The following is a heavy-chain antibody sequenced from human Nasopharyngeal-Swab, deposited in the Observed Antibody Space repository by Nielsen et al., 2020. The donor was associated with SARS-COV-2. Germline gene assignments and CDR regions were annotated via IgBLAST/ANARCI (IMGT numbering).Heavy chain of an antibody. Sequence: SVKVSCKASGGTFSSYAISWVRQAPGQGLEWMGGIFPIFGTSNYAQKFQGRVTITADKSTSTAYMELSSLRSEDTAVYYCARGLRYFDWLVGFDYWGQGTLVTVSS. CDR1: GGTFSSYA. J-gene: IGHJ4*02. CDR2: IFPIFGTS. D-gene: IGHD3-9*01. V-gene: IGHV1-69*06. CDR3: ARGLRYFDWLVGFDY.